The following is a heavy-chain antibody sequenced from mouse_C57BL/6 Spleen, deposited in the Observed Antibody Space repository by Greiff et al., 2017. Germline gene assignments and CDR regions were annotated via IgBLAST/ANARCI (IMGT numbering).Heavy chain of an antibody. D-gene: IGHD2-4*01. CDR1: GYTFTSYG. J-gene: IGHJ1*03. Sequence: QVQLQQSGAELARPGASVKLSCKASGYTFTSYGISWVKQRTGQGLEWIGEIYPRSGNTYYNEKFKGKATLTADKSSSTAYMELRSLTSEDSAVYFCARAGDYDVRWYFDVWGTGTTVTVSS. V-gene: IGHV1-81*01. CDR3: ARAGDYDVRWYFDV. CDR2: IYPRSGNT.